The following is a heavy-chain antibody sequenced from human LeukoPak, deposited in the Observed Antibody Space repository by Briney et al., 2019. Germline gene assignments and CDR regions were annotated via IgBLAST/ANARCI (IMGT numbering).Heavy chain of an antibody. CDR2: ISWNRGII. CDR3: AKDTGSPADAITMEDNAFDI. D-gene: IGHD3-3*01. V-gene: IGHV3-9*01. CDR1: GFTFDDYA. Sequence: GGSLRLSCAASGFTFDDYAMHWVRQAAGKGLEWVSGISWNRGIIGYADSVKGRFTISRDNAKNSLDLQMESLRAGDTAVYYCAKDTGSPADAITMEDNAFDIWGQGTMVTVSS. J-gene: IGHJ3*02.